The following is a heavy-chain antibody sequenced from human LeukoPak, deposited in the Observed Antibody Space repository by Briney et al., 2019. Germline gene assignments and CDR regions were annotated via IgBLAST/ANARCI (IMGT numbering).Heavy chain of an antibody. CDR1: GLTFIDYW. CDR3: ARERWDLISNKYYYYGLDV. Sequence: GGSLRLSCAASGLTFIDYWMNWVRQAPGRGLEWVASIKQDGSEKYYVDSVKGRFSISGDNAKNSLYLQMNSLTADDTAVYYCARERWDLISNKYYYYGLDVWGQGTTVTVSS. J-gene: IGHJ6*02. D-gene: IGHD1-26*01. V-gene: IGHV3-7*03. CDR2: IKQDGSEK.